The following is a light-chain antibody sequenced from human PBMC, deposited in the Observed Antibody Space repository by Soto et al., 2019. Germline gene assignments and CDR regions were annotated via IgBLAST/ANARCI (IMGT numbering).Light chain of an antibody. CDR2: DVS. J-gene: IGLJ1*01. CDR1: SSDVGGYNY. CDR3: GSYTTSNTRQIV. V-gene: IGLV2-14*03. Sequence: QSALTQPASVSGSPGQSITISCTGTSSDVGGYNYVSWYQHHPGKALKLMIFDVSNRPSGVSNRFSGSKSGNTASLTISGLQPEDEADYYCGSYTTSNTRQIVFGTGTKVTVL.